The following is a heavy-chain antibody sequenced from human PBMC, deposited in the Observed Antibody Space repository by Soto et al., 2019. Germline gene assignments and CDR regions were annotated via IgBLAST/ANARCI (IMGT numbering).Heavy chain of an antibody. Sequence: EVQLLESGGGLVQPGGSLRLSCAASGFTFSSYAMSWVRQAPGKGLEWVSALRGSGGSTYYADSVKGRFTISRDNSKNTLYLPMNSLRAEDTAVYYCAKDRAVGQQLVYFSYYYYGMDVWGQGTTVTVSS. V-gene: IGHV3-23*01. CDR3: AKDRAVGQQLVYFSYYYYGMDV. CDR1: GFTFSSYA. D-gene: IGHD6-13*01. CDR2: LRGSGGST. J-gene: IGHJ6*02.